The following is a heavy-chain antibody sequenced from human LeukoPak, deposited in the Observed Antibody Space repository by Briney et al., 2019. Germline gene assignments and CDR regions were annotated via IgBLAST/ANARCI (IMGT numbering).Heavy chain of an antibody. J-gene: IGHJ6*03. Sequence: GGSLRLSCAASGFTFSDHYMDWVRQAPGKGLEWVGRIRKKVNSYTTEYAASVKGRFTFSRDDSKNSLYLQMNSLKTEDTAVYYCAREVGAYTDYYYYYYMDVWGKGTTVTVSS. D-gene: IGHD3-16*01. CDR3: AREVGAYTDYYYYYYMDV. CDR2: IRKKVNSYTT. V-gene: IGHV3-72*01. CDR1: GFTFSDHY.